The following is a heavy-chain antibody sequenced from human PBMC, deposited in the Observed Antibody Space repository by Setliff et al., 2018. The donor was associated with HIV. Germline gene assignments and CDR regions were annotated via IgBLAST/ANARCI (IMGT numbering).Heavy chain of an antibody. CDR2: IYTSGST. CDR3: ARRHYDFWSGYYNWFDP. CDR1: GDSISSGSYY. J-gene: IGHJ5*02. V-gene: IGHV4-61*09. D-gene: IGHD3-3*01. Sequence: SETLSLTCTVSGDSISSGSYYWSWIRQPAGKGLEWIGHIYTSGSTNYNPSLKSRVTISVDTSKNQFSLKLSSVTAADTAVYYCARRHYDFWSGYYNWFDPWGQGTLVTVSS.